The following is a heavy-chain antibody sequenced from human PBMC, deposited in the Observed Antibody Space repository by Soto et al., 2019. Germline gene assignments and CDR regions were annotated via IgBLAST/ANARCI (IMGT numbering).Heavy chain of an antibody. CDR2: INPSGGST. J-gene: IGHJ4*02. V-gene: IGHV1-46*01. CDR3: ARSGYSSSWHLNYFDY. CDR1: GYTFTSYY. D-gene: IGHD6-13*01. Sequence: GPSVKVSCKASGYTFTSYYMHWVRQAPGQGLEWMGIINPSGGSTSYAQKFQGRVTMTRDTSTSTVYMELSSLRSEDTAVYYCARSGYSSSWHLNYFDYWGQGTLVTVSS.